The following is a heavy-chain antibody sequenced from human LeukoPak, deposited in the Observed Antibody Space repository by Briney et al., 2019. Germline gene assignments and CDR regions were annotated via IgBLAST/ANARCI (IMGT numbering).Heavy chain of an antibody. CDR3: AREAFGSGSHLDY. V-gene: IGHV1-2*02. CDR2: INPNSGGT. CDR1: GYTFTGYY. J-gene: IGHJ4*02. Sequence: ASVKVSCKASGYTFTGYYMHWVRQAPGQGLEWMGWINPNSGGTNYAQKFQGRVTMTRDTSISTAYMELSRLRSDDTAVYYCAREAFGSGSHLDYWGQGTLVTVSS. D-gene: IGHD3-10*01.